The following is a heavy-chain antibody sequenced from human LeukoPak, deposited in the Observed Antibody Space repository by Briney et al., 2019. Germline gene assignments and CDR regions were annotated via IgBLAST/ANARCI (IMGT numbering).Heavy chain of an antibody. CDR3: AKGALHYDSSGYYDF. V-gene: IGHV3-21*04. Sequence: GGSLRLSCAASGFTFSSYNMNWVRQAPGKGLEWVSSITSSSTYIYYADSVRGRFTISRDNAKNSLYLQMNSLRAEDTAVYYCAKGALHYDSSGYYDFWGQGTLVTVSS. D-gene: IGHD3-22*01. J-gene: IGHJ4*02. CDR1: GFTFSSYN. CDR2: ITSSSTYI.